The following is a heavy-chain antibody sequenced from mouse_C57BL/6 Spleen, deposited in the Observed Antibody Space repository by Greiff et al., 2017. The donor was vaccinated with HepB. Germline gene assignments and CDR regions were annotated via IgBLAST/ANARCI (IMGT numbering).Heavy chain of an antibody. V-gene: IGHV1-64*01. D-gene: IGHD2-3*01. Sequence: QVQLQQPGAELVKPGASVKLSCKASGYTFTSYWMHWVKQRPGQGLEWIGMIHPNSGSTNYNEKFKSKATLTVDKSSSTAYMQLSSLTSGDSAVYYCARDGYYGFDYWGQGTTLTVSS. J-gene: IGHJ2*01. CDR3: ARDGYYGFDY. CDR1: GYTFTSYW. CDR2: IHPNSGST.